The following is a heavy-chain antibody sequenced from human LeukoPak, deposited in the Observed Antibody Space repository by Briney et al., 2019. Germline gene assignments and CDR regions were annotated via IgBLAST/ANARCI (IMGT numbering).Heavy chain of an antibody. CDR1: GFTFSSYS. CDR3: ARDHIAVAGVD. Sequence: PGGSLRLSCAASGFTFSSYSMNWVRQAPGKGLEWVSYISSSSSTIYYADSVKGRFTISRDNAKNSLYLQMNSLRAEDTAVYYCARDHIAVAGVDWGQGTLVTVSS. V-gene: IGHV3-48*01. J-gene: IGHJ4*02. CDR2: ISSSSSTI. D-gene: IGHD6-19*01.